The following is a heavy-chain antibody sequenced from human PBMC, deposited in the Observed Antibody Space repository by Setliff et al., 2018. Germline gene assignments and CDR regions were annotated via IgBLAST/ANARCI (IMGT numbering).Heavy chain of an antibody. CDR3: ASSSGWIPWIQH. CDR2: VVNNGDST. D-gene: IGHD3-10*01. V-gene: IGHV3-74*01. CDR1: GFTFSNYW. Sequence: GGSLRLSCEASGFTFSNYWMSWVRQAPGKGLEWVSRVVNNGDSTAYADSVEGRFTISRDNAKNTLYLQMNSLRAEDTAVYYCASSSGWIPWIQHWGPGTLVTVSS. J-gene: IGHJ1*01.